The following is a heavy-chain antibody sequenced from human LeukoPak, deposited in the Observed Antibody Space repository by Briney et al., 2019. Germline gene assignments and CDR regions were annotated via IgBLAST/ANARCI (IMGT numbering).Heavy chain of an antibody. CDR3: ATQGGNYSIDY. CDR2: INPNSGGT. J-gene: IGHJ4*02. D-gene: IGHD1-7*01. Sequence: ASVKVSCKASGGTFSNSAISWVRQAPGQGLEWMGWINPNSGGTNYAQKFQGRVTMTRDTSISTAYMELSRLRSDDTAVYYCATQGGNYSIDYWGQGTLVTVSS. V-gene: IGHV1-2*02. CDR1: GGTFSNSA.